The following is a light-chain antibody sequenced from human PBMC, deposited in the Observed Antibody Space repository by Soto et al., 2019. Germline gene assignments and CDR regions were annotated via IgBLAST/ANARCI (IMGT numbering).Light chain of an antibody. CDR3: QQYYSYPPT. CDR1: QSISSW. V-gene: IGKV1-5*03. Sequence: DIQMTQSPSTLSGSVGDRVTITCRASQSISSWLAWYQQKPGKAPKLLIYKASSLESGVPSRFSGSGSGTEFTLTISSLQPEDFATYYCQQYYSYPPTFGQGTKVDIK. CDR2: KAS. J-gene: IGKJ1*01.